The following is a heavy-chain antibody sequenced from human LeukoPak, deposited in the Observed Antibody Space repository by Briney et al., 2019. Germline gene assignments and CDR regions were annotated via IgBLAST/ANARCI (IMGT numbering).Heavy chain of an antibody. Sequence: SETLSLTCAVYGGSFSGYYWSWIRQPPGKGLEWIGEINHSGSTNYNPSLKSRVTISVDTSKNQFSLKLSSVTAADTAVYYCARGSGYDSNYYYGMDVWGQGTTVTVSS. J-gene: IGHJ6*02. CDR1: GGSFSGYY. V-gene: IGHV4-34*01. CDR2: INHSGST. CDR3: ARGSGYDSNYYYGMDV. D-gene: IGHD5-12*01.